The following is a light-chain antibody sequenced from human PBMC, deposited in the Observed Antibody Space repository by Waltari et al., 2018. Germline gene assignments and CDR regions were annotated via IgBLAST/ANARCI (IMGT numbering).Light chain of an antibody. CDR3: TSYAGINNLV. V-gene: IGLV2-8*01. CDR1: SNDVAGYNY. CDR2: EVN. Sequence: QSALTQPPSASGSPGQSVTISCTGTSNDVAGYNYVSWYQQYPGKVPKLLIYEVNNRPSGVPDRFSGSKSGNTASLTVSGLQAEDEATYYCTSYAGINNLVFGTGTKVTVL. J-gene: IGLJ1*01.